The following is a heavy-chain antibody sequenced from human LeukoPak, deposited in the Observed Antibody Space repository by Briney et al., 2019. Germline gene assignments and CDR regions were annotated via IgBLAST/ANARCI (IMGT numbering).Heavy chain of an antibody. V-gene: IGHV5-51*01. CDR1: GSSFTNYW. Sequence: GKSLKISCKGSGSSFTNYWIGWVRQMPGKGLEWMAIINPSDSDTRYSPSFQGQVTISADKSISTAYLQWRSLRASDTAMYYCARRQRGGRTFYVFDIWGQGTMVTVSS. D-gene: IGHD2/OR15-2a*01. CDR3: ARRQRGGRTFYVFDI. J-gene: IGHJ3*02. CDR2: INPSDSDT.